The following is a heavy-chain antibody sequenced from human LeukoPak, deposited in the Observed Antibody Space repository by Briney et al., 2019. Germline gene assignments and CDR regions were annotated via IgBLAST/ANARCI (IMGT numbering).Heavy chain of an antibody. V-gene: IGHV1-2*02. Sequence: GDSVKVSCKASGYTFTGYYMHWVRQAPGQGLEWMGWINPNSGGTNYAQKFQGRVTMTRDTSISTAYMELSRLRSDDTAVYYCARAGFGVVVPAAIGWFDPWGQGTLVTVSS. J-gene: IGHJ5*02. D-gene: IGHD2-2*01. CDR2: INPNSGGT. CDR1: GYTFTGYY. CDR3: ARAGFGVVVPAAIGWFDP.